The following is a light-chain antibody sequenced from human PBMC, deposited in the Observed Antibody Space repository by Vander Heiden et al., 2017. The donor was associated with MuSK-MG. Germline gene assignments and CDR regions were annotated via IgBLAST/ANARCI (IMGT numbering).Light chain of an antibody. Sequence: QSPSSLSAAVGDRVTITCRVSQVITSYFNWYRHKPGKAPELLIYSASNLQSGVPCRFSGRGAGKEFNLNNSSLQPGDVATYYGQRTYNVPITFGQGTLMEIK. CDR2: SAS. CDR3: QRTYNVPIT. J-gene: IGKJ5*01. CDR1: QVITSY. V-gene: IGKV1-27*01.